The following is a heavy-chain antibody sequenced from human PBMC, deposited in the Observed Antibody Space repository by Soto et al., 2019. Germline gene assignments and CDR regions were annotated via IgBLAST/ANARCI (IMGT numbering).Heavy chain of an antibody. D-gene: IGHD2-15*01. Sequence: GASVKVSCKASGGTFSSYAISWVRQAPGQGLEWMGGIIPIFGTANYAQKFQGRVTITADKSTSTAYMELSSLRSEDTAVYYCARGHDCSGGSCSIDYWGQGTLVTVSS. V-gene: IGHV1-69*06. CDR3: ARGHDCSGGSCSIDY. CDR1: GGTFSSYA. J-gene: IGHJ4*02. CDR2: IIPIFGTA.